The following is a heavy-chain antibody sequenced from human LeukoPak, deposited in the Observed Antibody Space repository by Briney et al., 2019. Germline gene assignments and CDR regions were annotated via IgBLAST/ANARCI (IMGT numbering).Heavy chain of an antibody. CDR2: VSASGFT. CDR3: AKTSRVNSAYDSPFDH. J-gene: IGHJ4*02. D-gene: IGHD5-12*01. Sequence: GGSLRLSCVASGFSAFGLSSYAMSWVRQAPGKGLEWVSVVSASGFTSYVDSVKGRFTISRDKSKNTVYLQMNSLRAGDTAIYYCAKTSRVNSAYDSPFDHWGQGTLVTVSS. CDR1: GFSAFGLSSYA. V-gene: IGHV3-23*01.